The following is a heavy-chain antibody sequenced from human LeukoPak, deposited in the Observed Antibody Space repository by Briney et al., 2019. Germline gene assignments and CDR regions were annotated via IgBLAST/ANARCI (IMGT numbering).Heavy chain of an antibody. CDR1: GLTVSSNY. CDR3: ARARTVIRTKNWFDP. CDR2: IYYSGST. J-gene: IGHJ5*02. D-gene: IGHD4-23*01. Sequence: LRLSCAASGLTVSSNYMSWIRQHPGKGLEWIGYIYYSGSTYYNPSLKSRVTISVDTSKNQFSLKLSSVTAADTAVYYCARARTVIRTKNWFDPWGQGTLVTVSS. V-gene: IGHV4-31*02.